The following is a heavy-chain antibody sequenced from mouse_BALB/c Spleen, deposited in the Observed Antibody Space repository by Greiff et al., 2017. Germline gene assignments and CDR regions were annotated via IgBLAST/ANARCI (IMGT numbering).Heavy chain of an antibody. J-gene: IGHJ4*01. Sequence: EVKLQESGPGLVKPSQSLSLTCSVTGYSITSGYYWNWIRQFPGNKLEWMGYISYDGSNNYNPSLKNRISITRDTSKNQFFLKLNSVTTEDTATYYCAREIYYGYPYAMDYWGQGTSVTVSS. D-gene: IGHD2-2*01. CDR3: AREIYYGYPYAMDY. CDR1: GYSITSGYY. CDR2: ISYDGSN. V-gene: IGHV3-6*02.